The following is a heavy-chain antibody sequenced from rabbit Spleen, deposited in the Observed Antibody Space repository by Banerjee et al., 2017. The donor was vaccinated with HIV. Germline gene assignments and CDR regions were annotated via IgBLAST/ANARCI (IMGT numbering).Heavy chain of an antibody. V-gene: IGHV1S45*01. CDR1: GFSFSSSYY. Sequence: QEQLVESGGGLVQPEGSLTLTCTASGFSFSSSYYMCWVRQAPGKGLEWIGYIDPVFDTTYYATWVNGRFTISSHNAQNTLYLQLNSLTVADTATYFCVRGASSSGYYSLWGPGTLVTVS. CDR2: IDPVFDTT. CDR3: VRGASSSGYYSL. D-gene: IGHD1-1*01. J-gene: IGHJ4*01.